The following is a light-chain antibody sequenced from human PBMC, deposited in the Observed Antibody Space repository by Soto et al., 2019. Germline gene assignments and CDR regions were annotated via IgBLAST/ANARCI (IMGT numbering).Light chain of an antibody. CDR1: QSVSNY. CDR2: DAS. Sequence: EIVLTQSPATLSLSPGERATLSCRASQSVSNYLAWFQQKPGQAPRLLISDASNRATGIPARFSGSVSGTDFTLTISSLEPEDFAVYYCQQRSSWPLLTFGGGTKVEI. J-gene: IGKJ4*01. CDR3: QQRSSWPLLT. V-gene: IGKV3-11*01.